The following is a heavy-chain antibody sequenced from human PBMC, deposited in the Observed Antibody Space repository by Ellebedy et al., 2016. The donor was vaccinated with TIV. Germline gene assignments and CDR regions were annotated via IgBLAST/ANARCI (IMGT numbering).Heavy chain of an antibody. CDR3: ARQAAGREKDY. V-gene: IGHV4-39*01. Sequence: MPSETLSLTCTVSARXXXMYXXXCLXXTPGTGVGLLGSIYYSESTYYNPSLKSRVTISVDTSQNQFSLKLSSVTAADTAVSDFARQAAGREKDYWGQGTLVTVSS. J-gene: IGHJ4*02. D-gene: IGHD5-24*01. CDR2: IYYSEST. CDR1: ARXXXMYX.